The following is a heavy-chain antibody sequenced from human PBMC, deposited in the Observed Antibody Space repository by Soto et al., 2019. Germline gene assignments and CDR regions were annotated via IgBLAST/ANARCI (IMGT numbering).Heavy chain of an antibody. D-gene: IGHD3-22*01. V-gene: IGHV3-23*01. CDR3: ATQSSGLDY. CDR2: ISGSGGST. CDR1: GFTFSSYA. Sequence: GGSLRLSCTASGFTFSSYAMSGVRQAPGKGLEWVSAISGSGGSTYYADSVKGRFTISRDNSKNTLYLQMNSLRAEDTAVYYCATQSSGLDYWGQGTLVTVSS. J-gene: IGHJ4*02.